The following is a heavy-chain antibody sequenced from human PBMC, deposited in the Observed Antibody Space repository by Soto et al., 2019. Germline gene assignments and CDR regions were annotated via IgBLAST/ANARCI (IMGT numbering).Heavy chain of an antibody. V-gene: IGHV3-33*08. CDR3: ARALYPRNYHYYYYAMVV. CDR1: GFSFSDYD. D-gene: IGHD1-7*01. CDR2: IWYDGSNK. J-gene: IGHJ6*02. Sequence: GGSLRLSCTASGFSFSDYDMHWVRQAPGKGLEWVAVIWYDGSNKYYADSVKGRFTISRDNSKNTLYLKMNSLRAEDTAVYYCARALYPRNYHYYYYAMVVCGQGTTVTVSS.